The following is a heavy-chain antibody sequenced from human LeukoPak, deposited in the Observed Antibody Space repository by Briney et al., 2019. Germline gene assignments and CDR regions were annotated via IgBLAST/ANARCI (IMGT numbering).Heavy chain of an antibody. J-gene: IGHJ3*02. CDR1: GGTFSSYA. CDR3: ARERHAPERYGDPGVGAFDI. V-gene: IGHV1-69*05. D-gene: IGHD4-17*01. CDR2: IIPIFGTA. Sequence: ASVKVSCKASGGTFSSYAISWVRQAPGQGLEWMGGIIPIFGTANYAQKFQGRVTITTDESTSTAYMELSSLRSEDTAVYYCARERHAPERYGDPGVGAFDIWGQGTMVTVSS.